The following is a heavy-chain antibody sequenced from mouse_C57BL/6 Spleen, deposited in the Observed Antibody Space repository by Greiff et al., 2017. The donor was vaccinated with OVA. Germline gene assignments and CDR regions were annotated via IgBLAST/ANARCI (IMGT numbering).Heavy chain of an antibody. J-gene: IGHJ4*01. CDR3: ARGEWLQLYAMDY. Sequence: VKLQQSGAELVRPGTSVKVSCKASGYAFTNYLIEWVKQRPGQGLEWIGVINPGSGGTNYNEKFKGKATLTADKSSSTAYMQLSSLTSEDSAVYFCARGEWLQLYAMDYWGQGTSVTVSS. D-gene: IGHD2-2*01. CDR1: GYAFTNYL. V-gene: IGHV1-54*01. CDR2: INPGSGGT.